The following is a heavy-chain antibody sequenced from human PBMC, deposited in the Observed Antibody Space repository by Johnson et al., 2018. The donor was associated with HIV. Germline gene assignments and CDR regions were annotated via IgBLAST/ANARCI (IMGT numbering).Heavy chain of an antibody. Sequence: VHLVESGGGVVQPGKSLRLSCAASGFTFSSYGMHWVRQATGKGLEWVSVISASGGSVQYADSVKGRFTISRDTSKNTLYLQMNSLRDDDTAVYYCAKDRDSYYPPTFAAFDIWGQGTMVTVSS. V-gene: IGHV3-23*04. J-gene: IGHJ3*02. CDR1: GFTFSSYG. CDR3: AKDRDSYYPPTFAAFDI. CDR2: ISASGGSV. D-gene: IGHD4-11*01.